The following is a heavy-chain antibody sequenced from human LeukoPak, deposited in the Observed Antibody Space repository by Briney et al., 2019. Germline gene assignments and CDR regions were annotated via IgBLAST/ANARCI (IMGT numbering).Heavy chain of an antibody. J-gene: IGHJ5*02. V-gene: IGHV3-9*01. CDR2: ISWSSGSI. CDR3: ARGFYCSGTICPTPYNWFDP. Sequence: QSGGSLRLSCAASGFTFDDYAMHWVRQAPGKGLEWVSGISWSSGSIGYADSVKGRFTISRDNAKNSLYLQMNSLRAEDTAVYYCARGFYCSGTICPTPYNWFDPWGQGTLVTVSS. D-gene: IGHD2-2*01. CDR1: GFTFDDYA.